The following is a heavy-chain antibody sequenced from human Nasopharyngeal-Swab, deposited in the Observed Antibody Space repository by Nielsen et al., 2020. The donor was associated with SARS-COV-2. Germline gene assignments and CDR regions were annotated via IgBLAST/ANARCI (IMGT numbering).Heavy chain of an antibody. D-gene: IGHD2-2*01. CDR1: GGSISSYY. CDR3: ARGYCSSTSYYAARHFDY. J-gene: IGHJ4*02. Sequence: SETLSLTCTVSGGSISSYYWSWIRQPPGKGLEWIGYIYYSGSTNYNPSLKSRVTISVDTSKNQFSLKLSSVTAADTAVYYCARGYCSSTSYYAARHFDYWGQGTLVTVSS. CDR2: IYYSGST. V-gene: IGHV4-59*01.